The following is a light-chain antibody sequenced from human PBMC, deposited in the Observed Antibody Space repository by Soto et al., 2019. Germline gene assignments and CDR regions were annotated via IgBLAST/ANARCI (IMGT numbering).Light chain of an antibody. CDR1: ESISRH. J-gene: IGKJ5*01. Sequence: DIQMTQSPSSLSASVGDRVTITCRASESISRHLNWYQQKPGKAPKLLIYAASSLQNGVPSRFXGGGSGTDVSLTISNLQPEDFATYYCQQSYSTLSITFGQGTRLEIK. V-gene: IGKV1-39*01. CDR3: QQSYSTLSIT. CDR2: AAS.